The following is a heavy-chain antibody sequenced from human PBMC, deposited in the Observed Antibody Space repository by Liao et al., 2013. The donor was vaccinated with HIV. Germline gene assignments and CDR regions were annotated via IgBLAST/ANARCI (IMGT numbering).Heavy chain of an antibody. D-gene: IGHD6-13*01. J-gene: IGHJ5*02. CDR3: ARGSALESRLFDP. Sequence: QVELQESGPGLVQPSQTLSLSCTVSGDSVSGGNYFLNWIRQPAGKRLEWLGRIYTSGNTDYNPSFKSRLTISLDTANNQFSLKLRSVTASDAAVYYCARGSALESRLFDPWGQGTLVTVSS. V-gene: IGHV4-61*02. CDR1: GDSVSGGNYF. CDR2: IYTSGNT.